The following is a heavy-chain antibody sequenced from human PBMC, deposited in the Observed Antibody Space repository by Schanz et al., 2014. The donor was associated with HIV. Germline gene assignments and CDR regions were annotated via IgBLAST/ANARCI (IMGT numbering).Heavy chain of an antibody. D-gene: IGHD6-13*01. CDR1: GLTFDDYA. V-gene: IGHV3-9*01. CDR2: ITWNSITI. Sequence: EVQLVESGGGVVQPGRSLRLSCAAFGLTFDDYAMHWVRQVPGKGLEWVSGITWNSITIDYADSVKGRFTISRDNAKNSLYLQMNSLRPEDTALYYCAKGTFLAADGHDAFDIWGQGTMVTVSS. J-gene: IGHJ3*02. CDR3: AKGTFLAADGHDAFDI.